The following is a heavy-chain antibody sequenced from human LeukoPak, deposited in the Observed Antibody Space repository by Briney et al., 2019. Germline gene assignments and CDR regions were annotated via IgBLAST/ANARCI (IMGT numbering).Heavy chain of an antibody. J-gene: IGHJ4*02. Sequence: GSLRLSCAASGFTFSTYWMAWVRQAPGKGLEWVANIKGDESARHQADSVKGRFTISRDNAQNLLYLQMTGLRGDDTAVYYCARDVVGSLGYWGQGTLVTVSS. CDR2: IKGDESAR. CDR3: ARDVVGSLGY. D-gene: IGHD1-26*01. V-gene: IGHV3-7*01. CDR1: GFTFSTYW.